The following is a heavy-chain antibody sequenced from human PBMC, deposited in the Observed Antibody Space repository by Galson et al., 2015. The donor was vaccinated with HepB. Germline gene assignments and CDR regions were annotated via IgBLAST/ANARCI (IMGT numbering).Heavy chain of an antibody. CDR2: ISISGRNT. D-gene: IGHD4/OR15-4a*01. V-gene: IGHV3-23*01. J-gene: IGHJ4*02. CDR3: AKEEVPNDY. Sequence: SLRLSCAVSGFSFSNSAMTWVRQAPGKGLEWISGISISGRNTYYADSVKGRFTISRDNPKNTVFLQMNSLRAEDTAVYYCAKEEVPNDYWGQGTLVTVSS. CDR1: GFSFSNSA.